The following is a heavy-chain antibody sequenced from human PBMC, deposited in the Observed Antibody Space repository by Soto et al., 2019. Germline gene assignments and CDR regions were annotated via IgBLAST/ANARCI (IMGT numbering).Heavy chain of an antibody. V-gene: IGHV4-34*01. Sequence: SETLSLTCAVYGGSFSGYYWSWIRQPPGKGLEWIGEINHSGSTNYNPSLKSRVTISVDTSKNQFSLKLSSVTAADTAVYYCGRGPIYYGSGSYAYWGQGTRVTVSS. D-gene: IGHD3-10*01. CDR2: INHSGST. CDR3: GRGPIYYGSGSYAY. J-gene: IGHJ4*02. CDR1: GGSFSGYY.